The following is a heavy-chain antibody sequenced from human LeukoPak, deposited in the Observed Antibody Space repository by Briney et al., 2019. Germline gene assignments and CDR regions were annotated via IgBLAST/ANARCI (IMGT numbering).Heavy chain of an antibody. CDR3: ARADYYDSSGYNDY. CDR1: GGSISSSNYY. J-gene: IGHJ4*02. V-gene: IGHV4-39*02. CDR2: IYYSGST. D-gene: IGHD3-22*01. Sequence: SETLSLTCTVSGGSISSSNYYWGWIRQPPGKGLEWIGNIYYSGSTYYNPSLKSRVTISVDTSKNHFSLKLSSVTAADTAVYYCARADYYDSSGYNDYWGQGTLVTVSS.